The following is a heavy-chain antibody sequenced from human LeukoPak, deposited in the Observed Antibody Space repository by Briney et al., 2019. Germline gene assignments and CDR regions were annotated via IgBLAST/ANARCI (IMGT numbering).Heavy chain of an antibody. CDR3: ARLSLWFGDYGMDV. CDR2: ISTSGSNV. CDR1: GFTFSSYE. V-gene: IGHV3-48*03. D-gene: IGHD3-10*01. J-gene: IGHJ6*02. Sequence: PGGSLRLSCAASGFTFSSYEMNWVRQAPGKGLEWLSYISTSGSNVYYADSVMGRFTISRDNAKNSLYLQMNSLRVEDTAVYYCARLSLWFGDYGMDVWGQGTTVTVSS.